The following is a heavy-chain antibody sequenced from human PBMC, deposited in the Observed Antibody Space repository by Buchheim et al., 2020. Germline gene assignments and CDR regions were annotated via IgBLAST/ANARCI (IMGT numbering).Heavy chain of an antibody. CDR1: CGSISSGGYY. V-gene: IGHV4-31*03. CDR3: AIGYYSYYYSFYGIDV. D-gene: IGHD3-22*01. Sequence: QVQLQESGPGLLKPSQTLSLTFTVSCGSISSGGYYWSWIRQHPGKGLEWIGYIYYIWSTSSPPSLKSRVTISVDTSKNQFALKLSSVTAADTAVYYCAIGYYSYYYSFYGIDVWCQWTT. J-gene: IGHJ6*02. CDR2: IYYIWST.